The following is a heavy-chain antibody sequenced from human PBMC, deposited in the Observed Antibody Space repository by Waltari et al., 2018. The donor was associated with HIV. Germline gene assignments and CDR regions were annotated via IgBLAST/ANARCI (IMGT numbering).Heavy chain of an antibody. CDR2: ISYDGSTK. CDR3: AKAKVVSSYYYSLEY. J-gene: IGHJ4*02. CDR1: AFTFSSYG. D-gene: IGHD3-22*01. Sequence: QVHLVESGGAVVQPGRSMRLSCAASAFTFSSYGMHWVRQAPGKGLEWVAIISYDGSTKYYADSVKGRFIISRDNSKNTLYLQLNTLRPEDTAMYFCAKAKVVSSYYYSLEYWGQGTLVTVSS. V-gene: IGHV3-30*18.